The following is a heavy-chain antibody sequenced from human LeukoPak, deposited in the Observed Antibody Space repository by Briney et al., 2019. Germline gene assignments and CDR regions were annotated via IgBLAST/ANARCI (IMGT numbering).Heavy chain of an antibody. Sequence: GASVKVSCKASGYTFIGYYMHWVRQAPGQGLEWMRWINPQSGGTNSEQNFQGRVTMSRDTSISTVYMELSRLRSDDTALYYCAREGAIGDGYNFFDYWGQGTLVTVSS. V-gene: IGHV1-2*02. D-gene: IGHD5-24*01. J-gene: IGHJ4*02. CDR2: INPQSGGT. CDR3: AREGAIGDGYNFFDY. CDR1: GYTFIGYY.